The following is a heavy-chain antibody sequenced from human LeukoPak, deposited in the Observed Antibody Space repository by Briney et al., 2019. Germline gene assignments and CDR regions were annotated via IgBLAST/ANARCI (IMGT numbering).Heavy chain of an antibody. D-gene: IGHD2-2*01. CDR3: ARTGYCSSASCSVVKQWLVRVYFDY. J-gene: IGHJ4*02. V-gene: IGHV4-39*01. CDR2: IDYSGST. Sequence: SETLSLTCTVSGASISSYSYYWGWLRQPPGKGLEWIGSIDYSGSTYNNPSLKSRVTMSVDTSKNQFSLVLNSVTAADTAVYYCARTGYCSSASCSVVKQWLVRVYFDYWGQGTLVTVSS. CDR1: GASISSYSYY.